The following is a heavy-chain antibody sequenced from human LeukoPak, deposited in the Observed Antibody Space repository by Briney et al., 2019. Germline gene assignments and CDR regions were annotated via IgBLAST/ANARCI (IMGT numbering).Heavy chain of an antibody. CDR1: GFTVSSNC. V-gene: IGHV3-53*01. CDR2: IYSGGST. J-gene: IGHJ5*02. D-gene: IGHD3-22*01. CDR3: ARETYYYDSSGYYGPNWFDP. Sequence: GGSLRLSCAASGFTVSSNCMSWVRQAPGKGLEWVSVIYSGGSTYYADSVKGRFTISRDNSKNTLYLQMNSLRAEDTAVYYCARETYYYDSSGYYGPNWFDPWGQGTLVTVSS.